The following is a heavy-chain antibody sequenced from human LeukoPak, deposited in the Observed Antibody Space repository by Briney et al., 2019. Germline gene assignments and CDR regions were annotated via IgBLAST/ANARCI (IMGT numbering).Heavy chain of an antibody. V-gene: IGHV1-69*13. J-gene: IGHJ4*02. CDR2: IIPIFGTA. CDR3: ASSYYYDSSGYSWGYYFDY. Sequence: GASVKVSCKASGGTFSSYAISWVRQAPGQGLEWMGGIIPIFGTANYAQKFQGRVTITADESTSTAYMELSSLRSEDTAVYYCASSYYYDSSGYSWGYYFDYWGQGTLVTVSS. D-gene: IGHD3-22*01. CDR1: GGTFSSYA.